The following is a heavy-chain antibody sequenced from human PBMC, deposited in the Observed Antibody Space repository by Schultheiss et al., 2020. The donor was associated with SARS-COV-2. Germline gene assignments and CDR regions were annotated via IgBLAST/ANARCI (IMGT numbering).Heavy chain of an antibody. D-gene: IGHD3-22*01. Sequence: GGSLRLSCAASGFTFSSSWMSWLRRTPGNGLEWVANIKQDGSDKYYADSVKGRFTISRDNSKNTLNLQMNNLRAEDTAVYYCAKDSSSGYYAGYWFDPWGQGTLVTVSS. V-gene: IGHV3-7*03. CDR3: AKDSSSGYYAGYWFDP. J-gene: IGHJ5*02. CDR2: IKQDGSDK. CDR1: GFTFSSSW.